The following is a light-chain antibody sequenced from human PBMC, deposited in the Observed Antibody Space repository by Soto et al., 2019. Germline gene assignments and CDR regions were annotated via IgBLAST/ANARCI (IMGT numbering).Light chain of an antibody. V-gene: IGKV4-1*01. CDR2: WAS. CDR3: QQYYSTPLT. J-gene: IGKJ4*01. CDR1: QSVLYSSNNKNY. Sequence: DIVMTQSPDSLAVSLGERATINCKSSQSVLYSSNNKNYLAWYQQKPGQPPKLLIYWASTRESGVPDRFSGSGSGTDFTLTISSLQAEEVAVYYCQQYYSTPLTFGGVTKVEIQ.